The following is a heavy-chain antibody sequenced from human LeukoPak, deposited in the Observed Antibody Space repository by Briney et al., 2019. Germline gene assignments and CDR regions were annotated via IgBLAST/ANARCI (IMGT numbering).Heavy chain of an antibody. CDR1: GFTFSSYE. D-gene: IGHD6-19*01. Sequence: GGSLRLSCAASGFTFSSYEMNWVRQAPGKGLEWVSYISSSGSTIYYADSVKGRFTISRDNAKNSLYLQMNSLRAEDTAVYYCAREAVAGYYYGMDVWGQGTTTTVSS. J-gene: IGHJ6*02. CDR3: AREAVAGYYYGMDV. V-gene: IGHV3-48*03. CDR2: ISSSGSTI.